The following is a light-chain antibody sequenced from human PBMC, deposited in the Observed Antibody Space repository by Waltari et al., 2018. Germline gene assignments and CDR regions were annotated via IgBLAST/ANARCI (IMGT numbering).Light chain of an antibody. CDR2: YDS. CDR1: NIADKN. Sequence: SYVLTQAPSVSVAPGETARITCGGNNIADKNVHWYQQKPGQAPVLVIFYDSDRPSGMPERLSGSNSGKTATLIIRRAEAGDEADYYCQVWDTSIDLSVFGTGTKVTVL. CDR3: QVWDTSIDLSV. J-gene: IGLJ1*01. V-gene: IGLV3-21*04.